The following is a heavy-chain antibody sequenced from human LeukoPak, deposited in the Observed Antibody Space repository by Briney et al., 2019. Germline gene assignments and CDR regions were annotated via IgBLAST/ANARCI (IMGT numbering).Heavy chain of an antibody. J-gene: IGHJ3*02. CDR2: ITRSSSHT. CDR1: GFTFSSYA. V-gene: IGHV3-21*01. CDR3: VREPMGAAFDT. D-gene: IGHD3-10*01. Sequence: GGSLRLSCAASGFTFSSYAMNWVRQAPGKGLEWVSSITRSSSHTYYADSVKGRCTISRDNAKNSLYLQMNSLRAEDMVVYYCVREPMGAAFDTWGQGTMVTVSS.